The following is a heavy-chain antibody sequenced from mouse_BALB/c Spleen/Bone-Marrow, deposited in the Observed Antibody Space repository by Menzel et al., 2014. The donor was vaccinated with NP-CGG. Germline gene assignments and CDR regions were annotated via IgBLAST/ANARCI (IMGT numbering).Heavy chain of an antibody. V-gene: IGHV1-12*01. CDR3: ARGGTPYYFGY. J-gene: IGHJ2*01. CDR1: GYTFTSYN. CDR2: IYPGNGDT. D-gene: IGHD2-14*01. Sequence: QVQLKQSGAELVKPGASVKMSCKASGYTFTSYNMHWVKQTPGQGLEWIGAIYPGNGDTSYNQKFKGKATLTADKSSSTAYMQLSSLTSEDSAVYYCARGGTPYYFGYWGQGTTLTVSS.